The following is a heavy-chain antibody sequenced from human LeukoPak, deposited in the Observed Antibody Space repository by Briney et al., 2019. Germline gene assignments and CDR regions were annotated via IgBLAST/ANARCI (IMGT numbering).Heavy chain of an antibody. D-gene: IGHD2/OR15-2a*01. Sequence: PGRSLRLSCAASGFTFSSFGMHWVRQAPGKGLEWVAVIGYDGNNKYYADSVKGRFTISRDNSKNTLYLQMNSLRAEDTAVYYCANSPKYYYYMDVWGKGTTVTVSS. CDR1: GFTFSSFG. J-gene: IGHJ6*03. V-gene: IGHV3-33*06. CDR3: ANSPKYYYYMDV. CDR2: IGYDGNNK.